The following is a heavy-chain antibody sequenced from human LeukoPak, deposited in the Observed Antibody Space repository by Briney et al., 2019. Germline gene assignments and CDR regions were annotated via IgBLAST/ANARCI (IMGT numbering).Heavy chain of an antibody. CDR2: INHSGST. V-gene: IGHV4-34*01. D-gene: IGHD6-13*01. CDR1: GGSFSSYY. J-gene: IGHJ4*02. Sequence: SETLSLTCAVYGGSFSSYYWSWIRQPPGKGLEWIGEINHSGSTNYNPSLKSRVTISVDTSKNQFSLKLSSVAAADTAVHYCARGPTKSRDSSSWYLNYWGQGTLVTVSS. CDR3: ARGPTKSRDSSSWYLNY.